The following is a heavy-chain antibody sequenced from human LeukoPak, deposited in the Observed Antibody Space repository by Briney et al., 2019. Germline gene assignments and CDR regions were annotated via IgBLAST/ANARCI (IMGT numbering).Heavy chain of an antibody. V-gene: IGHV3-11*04. CDR1: GFTFSDYY. J-gene: IGHJ3*02. D-gene: IGHD2-15*01. Sequence: GGSLRLSCAASGFTFSDYYMSWIRQAPGKGLEWVSYISSSGSTIYNADSVKGRFTISRDNAKNSLYLQMNSLRAEDTAVYYCARSRPSRYCSGGSCTHHAFDIWGQGTMVTVSS. CDR3: ARSRPSRYCSGGSCTHHAFDI. CDR2: ISSSGSTI.